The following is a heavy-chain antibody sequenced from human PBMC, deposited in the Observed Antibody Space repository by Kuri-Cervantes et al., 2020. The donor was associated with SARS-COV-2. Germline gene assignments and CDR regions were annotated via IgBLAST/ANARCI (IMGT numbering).Heavy chain of an antibody. Sequence: LRLSCTVSGGSLSGYYWSWIRQPPGKGLEWIGYIYHSGSTYFNPSLKSRVTLSADRSKNQFSLNLTSVTAADTAVYYCARVDSSLTIDYWGQGALVTVSS. CDR1: GGSLSGYY. CDR3: ARVDSSLTIDY. J-gene: IGHJ4*02. D-gene: IGHD6-13*01. V-gene: IGHV4-30-2*01. CDR2: IYHSGST.